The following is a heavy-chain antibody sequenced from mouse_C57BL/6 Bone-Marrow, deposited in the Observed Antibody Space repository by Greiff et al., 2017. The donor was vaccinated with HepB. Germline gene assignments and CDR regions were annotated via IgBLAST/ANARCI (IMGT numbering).Heavy chain of an antibody. V-gene: IGHV3-6*01. CDR1: GYSITSGYY. J-gene: IGHJ3*01. Sequence: EVKLVESGPGLVKPSQSLSLTCSVTGYSITSGYYWNWIRQFPGNKLEWMGYISYDGSNNYNPSPKNRISITRDTSKNQFFLKLNSVTTEDTATYYCAREGYYYGSSYSAAWFAYWGQGTLVTVSA. D-gene: IGHD1-1*01. CDR3: AREGYYYGSSYSAAWFAY. CDR2: ISYDGSN.